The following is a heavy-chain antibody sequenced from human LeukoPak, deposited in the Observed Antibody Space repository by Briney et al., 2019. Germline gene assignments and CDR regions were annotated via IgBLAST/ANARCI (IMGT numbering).Heavy chain of an antibody. CDR3: AREGEMATIFGVDY. CDR1: GYTFTSYY. V-gene: IGHV1-2*06. D-gene: IGHD5-24*01. Sequence: ASVKVSCKASGYTFTSYYMHWVRQAPGQGLEWMGRINPNSGGTNYAQKLQGRVTMTRDTSISTAYMELSRLRSDDTAVYYCAREGEMATIFGVDYWGQGTLVTVSS. CDR2: INPNSGGT. J-gene: IGHJ4*02.